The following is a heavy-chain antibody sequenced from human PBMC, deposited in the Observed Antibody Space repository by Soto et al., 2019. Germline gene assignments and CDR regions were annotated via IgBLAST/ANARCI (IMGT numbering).Heavy chain of an antibody. CDR3: ARIQLGYDPFDI. V-gene: IGHV3-66*01. D-gene: IGHD6-6*01. CDR1: GFTVRNNY. CDR2: IYSGGSI. Sequence: GGSLRLSCAASGFTVRNNYMSWVRQAPGKGLEWVSVIYSGGSIYYADSVKGRFTISRDNAKNTVYLQMNSLRAEDTAVYYWARIQLGYDPFDIWGKGTMVTVSS. J-gene: IGHJ3*02.